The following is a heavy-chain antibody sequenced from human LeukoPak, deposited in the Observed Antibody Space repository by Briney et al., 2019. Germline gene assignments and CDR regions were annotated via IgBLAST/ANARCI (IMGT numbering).Heavy chain of an antibody. CDR1: GFTFSSYA. D-gene: IGHD1-26*01. CDR2: ISSNGGST. CDR3: ARGGGSYLGHYYYYMDV. J-gene: IGHJ6*03. Sequence: GRSLRLSCAASGFTFSSYAMHWVRQAPGKGLEYVSAISSNGGSTYYATSVKGRFTISRDNSKNTLYLQMGSLRAEDMAVYYCARGGGSYLGHYYYYMDVWGKGTTVTVSS. V-gene: IGHV3-64*01.